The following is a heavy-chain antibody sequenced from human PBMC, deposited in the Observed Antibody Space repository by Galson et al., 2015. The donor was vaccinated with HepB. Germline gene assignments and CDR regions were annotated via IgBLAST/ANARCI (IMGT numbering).Heavy chain of an antibody. CDR1: GGTFSSYA. V-gene: IGHV1-69*13. D-gene: IGHD2-8*01. Sequence: SVKVSCKASGGTFSSYAISWVRQAPGQGLEWMGGIIPIFGTANYAQKFQGRVTITADESTSTAYMELSSLRSEDTAVYYCARVLSNKSSYCTNGVCYTVHGRDWSDPWGQGTLVTVSS. J-gene: IGHJ5*02. CDR3: ARVLSNKSSYCTNGVCYTVHGRDWSDP. CDR2: IIPIFGTA.